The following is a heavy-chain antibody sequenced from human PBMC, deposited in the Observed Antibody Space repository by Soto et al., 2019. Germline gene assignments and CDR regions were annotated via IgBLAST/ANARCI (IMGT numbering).Heavy chain of an antibody. CDR3: ARDDYSNYNYYYYMDV. J-gene: IGHJ6*03. CDR1: GYTFTSYA. Sequence: ASVKVSCKASGYTFTSYAMHWVRQAPGQRLEWMGWINAGNGNTKYSQKFQGRVTITRDTSASTAYMELSSLRSEDTAVYYCARDDYSNYNYYYYMDVWGKGTTVTVSS. D-gene: IGHD4-4*01. CDR2: INAGNGNT. V-gene: IGHV1-3*01.